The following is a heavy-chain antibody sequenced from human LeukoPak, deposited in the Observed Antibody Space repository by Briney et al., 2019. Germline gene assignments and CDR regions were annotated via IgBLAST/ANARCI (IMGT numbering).Heavy chain of an antibody. CDR1: GFTFSTYA. J-gene: IGHJ4*02. V-gene: IGHV3-23*01. CDR3: ATDTKFDY. CDR2: ISGSGGST. Sequence: PGGSLRLSCAASGFTFSTYAMSWVRQAPGMGLEWVSTISGSGGSTYYADSVMRRFTISRDDSKNTLYLQMNSLRAEDTAVYYCATDTKFDYWGQGTLVTVSS.